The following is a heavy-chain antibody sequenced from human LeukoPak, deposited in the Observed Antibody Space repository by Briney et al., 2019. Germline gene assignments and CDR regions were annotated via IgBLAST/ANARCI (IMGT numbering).Heavy chain of an antibody. Sequence: PGGSLRLSCAASGFTFSSYSMNWVRQAPGKGLEWVSSISSSGSYIYYADSVKGRFTISRDNAKNPLYLQMNSLRAEDTAVYYYARDCNSHSCYKYWGQGTLVTVSS. V-gene: IGHV3-21*01. CDR1: GFTFSSYS. J-gene: IGHJ4*02. CDR3: ARDCNSHSCYKY. CDR2: ISSSGSYI. D-gene: IGHD2-2*02.